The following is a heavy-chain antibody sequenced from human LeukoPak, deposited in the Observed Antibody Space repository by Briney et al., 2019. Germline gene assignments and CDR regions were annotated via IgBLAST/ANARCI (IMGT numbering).Heavy chain of an antibody. D-gene: IGHD6-6*01. CDR2: ISYDGGST. Sequence: GRSLRLSCAASGFTFSTYAMHWVRQAPGKGLEWGAIISYDGGSTSYADSVKGRFTISRDNSKNTLYLQMSSLRTEDTAVYYCAKIEGSSSYYFDYWGQGTLVTVSS. V-gene: IGHV3-30*18. CDR1: GFTFSTYA. CDR3: AKIEGSSSYYFDY. J-gene: IGHJ4*02.